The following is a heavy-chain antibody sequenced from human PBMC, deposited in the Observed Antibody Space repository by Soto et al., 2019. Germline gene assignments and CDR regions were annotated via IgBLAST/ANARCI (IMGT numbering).Heavy chain of an antibody. CDR3: ARGASYGYYYMDV. CDR1: GYTFTGYY. CDR2: INPNSGGT. D-gene: IGHD3-16*01. Sequence: ASVKVSCKASGYTFTGYYMHWVRRAPGQGLEWMGWINPNSGGTNYAQKFQGWVTMTRDTSISTAYMELSRLRSDDTAVYYCARGASYGYYYMDVWGKGTTVTVSS. V-gene: IGHV1-2*04. J-gene: IGHJ6*03.